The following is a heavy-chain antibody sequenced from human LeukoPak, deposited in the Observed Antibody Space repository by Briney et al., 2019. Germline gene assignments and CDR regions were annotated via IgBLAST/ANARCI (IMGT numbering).Heavy chain of an antibody. CDR1: GGSFSGYH. CDR2: MNHSGGA. V-gene: IGHV4-34*01. CDR3: ARGLQQMAQTRSDYFDS. J-gene: IGHJ4*02. D-gene: IGHD6-13*01. Sequence: PSETLSLTCAAYGGSFSGYHWGWIRQPPGKGLEWIGEMNHSGGANHNPSLKSRVAISVDTSKNQFSLKLTSVTAADTAVYFCARGLQQMAQTRSDYFDSWGQETLVTVSS.